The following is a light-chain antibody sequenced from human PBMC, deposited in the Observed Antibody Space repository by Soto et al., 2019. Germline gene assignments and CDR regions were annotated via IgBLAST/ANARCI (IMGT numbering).Light chain of an antibody. Sequence: QSALTQPPSASGSLGQSVTISCTGTSSDVGTYNYVSWYQQHPGKAPKLMIYEVTKRPSGVPDRFSGSRSAITASLTVSGLQAEDEADYYCSSYAGINNFVVFGGGTKVTVL. CDR2: EVT. CDR3: SSYAGINNFVV. CDR1: SSDVGTYNY. J-gene: IGLJ2*01. V-gene: IGLV2-8*01.